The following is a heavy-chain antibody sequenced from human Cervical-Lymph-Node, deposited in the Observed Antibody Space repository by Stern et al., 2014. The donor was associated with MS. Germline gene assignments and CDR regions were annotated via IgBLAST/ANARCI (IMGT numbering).Heavy chain of an antibody. V-gene: IGHV2-70*01. J-gene: IGHJ4*02. CDR3: ARIGTYYYGSGSYRHFDY. Sequence: QITLKESGPALVKPTQTLTLTCTFSGFSLSTSGMCVSWIRQPPGKALEWLALIDWDDDKYYSTSLKTRLTISKDTSKNQVVLTMTNMDPVDTATYYCARIGTYYYGSGSYRHFDYWGQGTLVTVSS. CDR2: IDWDDDK. D-gene: IGHD3-10*01. CDR1: GFSLSTSGMC.